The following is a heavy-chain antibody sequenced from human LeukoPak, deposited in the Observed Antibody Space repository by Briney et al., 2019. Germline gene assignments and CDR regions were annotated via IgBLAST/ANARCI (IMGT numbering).Heavy chain of an antibody. D-gene: IGHD3-10*01. J-gene: IGHJ4*02. V-gene: IGHV1-46*01. CDR2: INPSGGAT. CDR3: ARVRGGVRGVVWDL. CDR1: GYTFTTYY. Sequence: ASVKVSCKASGYTFTTYYLHWVRQAPGQGLDWIGIINPSGGATSYAQKFQGRVTLTRDTSTSTVYMELSSLKSEDTGVYYCARVRGGVRGVVWDLWGQGTLVTVSS.